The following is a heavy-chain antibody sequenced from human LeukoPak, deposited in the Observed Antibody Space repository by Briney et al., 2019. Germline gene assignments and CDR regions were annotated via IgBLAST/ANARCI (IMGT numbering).Heavy chain of an antibody. Sequence: PSQTLSLTCTVSGGSISNGTSYWTWIRQPAGKSLEWLGRIYSSGSTNYNPSLKSRVTISADTSKNQFSLTLTSVTAADTAVYYCARSYGDYVVSFRDAFDIWGQGTMVTVSS. D-gene: IGHD4-17*01. CDR1: GGSISNGTSY. CDR3: ARSYGDYVVSFRDAFDI. CDR2: IYSSGST. J-gene: IGHJ3*02. V-gene: IGHV4-61*02.